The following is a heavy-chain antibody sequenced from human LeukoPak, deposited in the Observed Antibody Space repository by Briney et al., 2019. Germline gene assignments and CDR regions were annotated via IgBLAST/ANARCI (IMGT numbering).Heavy chain of an antibody. D-gene: IGHD3-3*01. CDR1: GGSISSYY. CDR3: ARLGITNTIRGDWFDP. CDR2: IYYSGST. J-gene: IGHJ5*02. V-gene: IGHV4-59*08. Sequence: PSETLSLTCTVSGGSISSYYWSWIRQPPWKGLEWIGYIYYSGSTNYNPSLKSRVTISVDTSKNQFSLKLSSVTAADTAVYYCARLGITNTIRGDWFDPWGQGTLVTVSS.